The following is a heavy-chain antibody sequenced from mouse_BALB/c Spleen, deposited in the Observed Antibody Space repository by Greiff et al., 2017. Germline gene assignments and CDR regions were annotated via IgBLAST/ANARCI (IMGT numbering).Heavy chain of an antibody. J-gene: IGHJ2*01. Sequence: QVQLQQSGAELVRPGTSVKVSCKASGYAFTNYLIEWVKQRPGQGLEWIGVINPGSGGTNYNEKFKGKATLTADKSSSTAYMQLSSLTSDDSAVYFCARDGGNYFDYWGQGTTLTVSS. V-gene: IGHV1-54*01. CDR2: INPGSGGT. CDR1: GYAFTNYL. CDR3: ARDGGNYFDY.